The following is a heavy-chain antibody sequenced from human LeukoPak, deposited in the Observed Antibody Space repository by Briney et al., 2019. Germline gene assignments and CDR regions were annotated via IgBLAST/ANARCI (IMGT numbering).Heavy chain of an antibody. D-gene: IGHD6-13*01. Sequence: SETLSLTCAVYGGSFSGYYCSWIRQPPGKGLEWIGEINHSGSTNYNPSLKSRVTISVDTSKNQFYLKLSSVTAAATYVYYCARVGIAAAYYFDYWGQGTLVTVSS. J-gene: IGHJ4*02. V-gene: IGHV4-34*01. CDR3: ARVGIAAAYYFDY. CDR1: GGSFSGYY. CDR2: INHSGST.